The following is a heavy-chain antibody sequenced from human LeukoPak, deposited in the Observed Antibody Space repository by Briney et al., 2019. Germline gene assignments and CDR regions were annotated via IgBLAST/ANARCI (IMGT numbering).Heavy chain of an antibody. CDR1: GGSISSSSYY. Sequence: SETLSLTCTVSGGSISSSSYYWGWIRQPPGKGLEWIGSIYYSGSTYYNPSLKSRVTISVDTSKNQFSLKLSSVTAAYTAVYYCARHSPSSYQLLNFDYWGQGTLVTVSS. D-gene: IGHD2-2*01. CDR2: IYYSGST. J-gene: IGHJ4*02. CDR3: ARHSPSSYQLLNFDY. V-gene: IGHV4-39*01.